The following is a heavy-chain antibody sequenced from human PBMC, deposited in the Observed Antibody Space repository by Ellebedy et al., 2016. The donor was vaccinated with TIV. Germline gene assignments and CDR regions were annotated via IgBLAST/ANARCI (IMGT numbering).Heavy chain of an antibody. CDR3: ATQGDSSGWYTFDY. Sequence: GESLKISXKGSGYSFTSYWIGWVRQMPGKGLEWMGSIYPGDSDSRYSPSFQGQVTISADKSISTAYLQWSSLKASDTAMYYCATQGDSSGWYTFDYWGQGTLVTVSS. D-gene: IGHD6-19*01. CDR1: GYSFTSYW. CDR2: IYPGDSDS. J-gene: IGHJ4*02. V-gene: IGHV5-51*01.